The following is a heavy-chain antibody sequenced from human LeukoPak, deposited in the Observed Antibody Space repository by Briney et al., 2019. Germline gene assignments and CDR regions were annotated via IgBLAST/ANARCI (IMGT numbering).Heavy chain of an antibody. J-gene: IGHJ5*02. CDR3: ARGSGVTDWFDP. D-gene: IGHD3-10*01. CDR1: GFTFSSYS. Sequence: GGSLRLSCAASGFTFSSYSMIWVRQAPGEGLEWVSSISSSSTYIYYADSVKGRFTISRDNSKNTLYLQMNSLRAEDTAVYYCARGSGVTDWFDPWGQGTLVTVSS. V-gene: IGHV3-21*04. CDR2: ISSSSTYI.